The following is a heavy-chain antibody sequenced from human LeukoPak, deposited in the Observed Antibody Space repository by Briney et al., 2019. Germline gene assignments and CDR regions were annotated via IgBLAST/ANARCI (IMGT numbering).Heavy chain of an antibody. D-gene: IGHD3-3*01. CDR1: GGSFSGYY. J-gene: IGHJ4*02. CDR3: ARDYDFWSGIFDY. V-gene: IGHV4-34*01. Sequence: PSETLSLTCAVYGGSFSGYYWSWIRQPPGKGLEWIGEINHSGSTNYNPSLKRRVTISVDTSKNQFSLKLSSVTAADTAVYYCARDYDFWSGIFDYWGQGTLVTVSS. CDR2: INHSGST.